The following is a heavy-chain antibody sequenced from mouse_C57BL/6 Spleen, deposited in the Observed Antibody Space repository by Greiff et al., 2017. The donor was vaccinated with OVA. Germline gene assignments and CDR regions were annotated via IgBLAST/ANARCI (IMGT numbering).Heavy chain of an antibody. CDR2: VYPGSGST. J-gene: IGHJ3*01. CDR3: ARHEEGLRQTGFAY. V-gene: IGHV1-62-2*01. CDR1: GYTFTEYT. D-gene: IGHD2-2*01. Sequence: QVQLQQSGAELVKPGASVKLSCKASGYTFTEYTIHWVKQRPGQGLEWIGWVYPGSGSTKYNEKFKGKATLTADKSSSTAYMELSRLTSEDSAVYFCARHEEGLRQTGFAYWGQGTLVTVSA.